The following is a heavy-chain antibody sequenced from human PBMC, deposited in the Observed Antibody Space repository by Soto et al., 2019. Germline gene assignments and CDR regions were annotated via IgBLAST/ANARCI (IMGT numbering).Heavy chain of an antibody. CDR2: INPSGGST. V-gene: IGHV1-46*01. CDR1: GYTFTSYY. Sequence: VASVKVCCKASGYTFTSYYMHWVRQAPGQGLEWMGIINPSGGSTSYAQKFQGRVTMTRDTSTSTVYMELSSLRSEDTAVYYCAKTMVTRFPYYYYAMDVWGQGTTVTVSS. CDR3: AKTMVTRFPYYYYAMDV. D-gene: IGHD5-18*01. J-gene: IGHJ6*02.